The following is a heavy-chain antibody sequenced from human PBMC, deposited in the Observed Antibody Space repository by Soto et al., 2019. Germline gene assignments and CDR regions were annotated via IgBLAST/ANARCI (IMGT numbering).Heavy chain of an antibody. Sequence: VQLVESGGGEVQPGRSLRLSCAASGFKYTDFALHWVRQAPGKGLEWVAIISYDGSDKYYADSVKGRFVISRDNPKNTLYLEMNSLRPEDTDMYFCARRAWDSYYAIDVWGQGTTVTVFS. D-gene: IGHD3-22*01. CDR1: GFKYTDFA. V-gene: IGHV3-30*09. CDR2: ISYDGSDK. CDR3: ARRAWDSYYAIDV. J-gene: IGHJ6*02.